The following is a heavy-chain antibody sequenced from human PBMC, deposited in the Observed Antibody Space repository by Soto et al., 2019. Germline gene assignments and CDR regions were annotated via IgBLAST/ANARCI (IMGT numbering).Heavy chain of an antibody. J-gene: IGHJ6*02. CDR1: GGSISSYH. V-gene: IGHV4-59*08. CDR3: ARQGFGALHGRVDV. CDR2: VHYSWGS. D-gene: IGHD3-10*01. Sequence: QVQLQESGPGLVKPSETLSLSCTVSGGSISSYHWSWIRQTPGKGLEWIGYVHYSWGSNYNPSLQGRVAISLATSKSPFSLKLASVTATDTDVYYCARQGFGALHGRVDVWGQGTTVTVSS.